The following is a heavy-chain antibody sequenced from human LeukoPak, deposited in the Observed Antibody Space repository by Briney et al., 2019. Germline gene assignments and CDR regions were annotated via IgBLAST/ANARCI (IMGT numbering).Heavy chain of an antibody. CDR2: IKEDGSEK. CDR1: GFTFSRYW. J-gene: IGHJ4*02. CDR3: AREKELSS. D-gene: IGHD3-16*02. Sequence: PGGSLRLSCAASGFTFSRYWMNWVRQAPGKGLEWVANIKEDGSEKYYVDSVKGRFTISRDNAKNSLYLQMNSLRAEDTAAYYCAREKELSSWGQGTLVTVSS. V-gene: IGHV3-7*04.